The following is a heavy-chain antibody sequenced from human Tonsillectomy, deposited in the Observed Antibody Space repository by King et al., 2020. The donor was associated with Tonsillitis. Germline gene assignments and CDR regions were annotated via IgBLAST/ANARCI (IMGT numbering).Heavy chain of an antibody. V-gene: IGHV2-5*01. CDR2: IYWNDDK. Sequence: TLKESGPTLVKPPQTLTLTCTFSGFSLSTSGVGVGWIRQPPGQALEWLALIYWNDDKRYSPSLKSRLTITKDTSKNQVVLTMTNMDPVDTATYYCAHTLLYCSGGSCQEGWFDPWGQGTLVTVSS. CDR3: AHTLLYCSGGSCQEGWFDP. CDR1: GFSLSTSGVG. J-gene: IGHJ5*02. D-gene: IGHD2-15*01.